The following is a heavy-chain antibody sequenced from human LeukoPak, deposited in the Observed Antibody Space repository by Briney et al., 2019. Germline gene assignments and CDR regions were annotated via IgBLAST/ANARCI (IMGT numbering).Heavy chain of an antibody. CDR1: GFTFSSYG. CDR3: AKAPYCGGDCYLGYYYYGMDV. V-gene: IGHV3-30*02. J-gene: IGHJ6*02. CDR2: IWSDGSNK. D-gene: IGHD2-21*02. Sequence: GGSLRLSCAASGFTFSSYGMHWVRQAPGKGLEWVAVIWSDGSNKYYADSVKGRFTISRDNSKNTLYLQMNSLRAEDTAVYYCAKAPYCGGDCYLGYYYYGMDVWGQGTTVTVSS.